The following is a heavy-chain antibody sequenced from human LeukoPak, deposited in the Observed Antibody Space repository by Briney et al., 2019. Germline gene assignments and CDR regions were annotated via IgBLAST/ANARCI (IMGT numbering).Heavy chain of an antibody. CDR1: GFTFSTYS. CDR2: IYHSGST. D-gene: IGHD5-18*01. Sequence: GSLRLSCAASGFTFSTYSMNWVRQAPGKGLEWIGSIYHSGSTYYNPSLKSRVTISVDTSKNQFSLKLSSVTAADTAVYYCARQGYSYVGWFDPWGQGTLVTVSS. J-gene: IGHJ5*02. CDR3: ARQGYSYVGWFDP. V-gene: IGHV4-38-2*01.